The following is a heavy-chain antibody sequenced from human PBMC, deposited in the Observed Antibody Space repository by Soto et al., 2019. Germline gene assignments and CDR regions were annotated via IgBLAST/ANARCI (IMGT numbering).Heavy chain of an antibody. CDR3: ARLNPVVVPAAITSREDYYYYYGMDV. V-gene: IGHV4-34*01. CDR1: GGSFSGYY. J-gene: IGHJ6*02. CDR2: INHRGST. D-gene: IGHD2-2*01. Sequence: PSETLSLTCAVYGGSFSGYYWSWIRQHPGKGLEWIGEINHRGSTNYNPSLKSRVNISVDTSKNQFSRKLSSVTAADTAVYYCARLNPVVVPAAITSREDYYYYYGMDVWGQGTTVTVSS.